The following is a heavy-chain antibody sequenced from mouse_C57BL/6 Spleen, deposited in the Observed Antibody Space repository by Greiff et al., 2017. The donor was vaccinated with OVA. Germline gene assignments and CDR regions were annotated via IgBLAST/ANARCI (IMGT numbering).Heavy chain of an antibody. CDR2: ISDGGSYT. J-gene: IGHJ3*01. CDR3: ARGAYGGSYGFAY. Sequence: VQLQQSGGGLVKPGGSLKLSCAASGFTFSSYAMSWVRQTPEKRLEWVATISDGGSYTYYPDNVQGRFTISRDNAKNNLYLQMSHLKSEDTAMYYCARGAYGGSYGFAYWGQGTLVTVSA. CDR1: GFTFSSYA. D-gene: IGHD1-1*01. V-gene: IGHV5-4*01.